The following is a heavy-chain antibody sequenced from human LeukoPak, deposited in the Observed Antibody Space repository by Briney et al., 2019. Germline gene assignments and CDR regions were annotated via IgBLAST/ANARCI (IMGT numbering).Heavy chain of an antibody. D-gene: IGHD3-22*01. CDR2: ISGSGMLT. Sequence: GGSLRLSCATSGFSFGSYAMSWVRQAPGKGLEWVSSISGSGMLTYYADSVKGRFTISRDNSKNTLYLQMSSLRAEDTATFYCAKFYYDSSGRGNDAFDVWGQGTMVTVSS. V-gene: IGHV3-23*01. CDR1: GFSFGSYA. J-gene: IGHJ3*01. CDR3: AKFYYDSSGRGNDAFDV.